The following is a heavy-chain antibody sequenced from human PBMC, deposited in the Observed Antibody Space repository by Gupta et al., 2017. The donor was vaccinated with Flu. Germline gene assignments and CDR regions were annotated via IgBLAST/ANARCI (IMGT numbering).Heavy chain of an antibody. CDR1: PLGFSTFP. J-gene: IGHJ1*01. CDR3: ARQYVQL. V-gene: IGHV3-23*01. CDR2: MDETGGAAGGT. Sequence: EVKLLESGGDVVEPQGPIKLSGAASPLGFSTFPLNWVRQAPGKGVEWLAAMDETGGAAGGTHYADSVKGRFTISRDNSKDPLYLPINSLRADDTAIYYSARQYVQLWGQGTLVTVSS.